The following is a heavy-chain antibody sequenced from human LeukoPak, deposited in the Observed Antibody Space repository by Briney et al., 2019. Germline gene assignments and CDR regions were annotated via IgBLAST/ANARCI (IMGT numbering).Heavy chain of an antibody. CDR2: ISAYNGNT. V-gene: IGHV1-18*01. Sequence: GASVKVSCKASGYTFTSYGISWVRQAPGQGLEWMGWISAYNGNTNYAQKLQGRVTMTTDTSTSTAYMELRSLRSDDTAVYYCARDPLREDYYGMDVWGQGTTVTVSS. CDR3: ARDPLREDYYGMDV. D-gene: IGHD3-16*01. CDR1: GYTFTSYG. J-gene: IGHJ6*02.